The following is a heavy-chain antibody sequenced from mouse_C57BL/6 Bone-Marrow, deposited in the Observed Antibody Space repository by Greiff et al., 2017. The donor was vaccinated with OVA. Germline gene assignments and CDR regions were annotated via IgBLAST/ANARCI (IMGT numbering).Heavy chain of an antibody. J-gene: IGHJ1*03. Sequence: VQLQESGPGLVAPSQSLSITCTVSGFSLTSYAISWVRQPPGKGLEWLGVIWTGGGTNYNSALKSRLSISKDNSKSHVFLKMNSLQTDDTARYYCARNRIYYYGSDWYFDVWGTGTTVTVSS. CDR3: ARNRIYYYGSDWYFDV. D-gene: IGHD1-1*01. CDR2: IWTGGGT. V-gene: IGHV2-9-1*01. CDR1: GFSLTSYA.